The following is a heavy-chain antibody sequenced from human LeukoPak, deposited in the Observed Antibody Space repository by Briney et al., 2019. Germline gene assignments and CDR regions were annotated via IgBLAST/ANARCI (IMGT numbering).Heavy chain of an antibody. CDR3: ARAHPYYYDSSPYYMDV. D-gene: IGHD3-22*01. V-gene: IGHV3-48*03. Sequence: GGSLRLSCAASGFTFSSYEMNWVRQAPGKGLEWVSYISSSGSTIYYADSVKGRFTISRDNSKNTVYLQMNSLRAEDTTVYYCARAHPYYYDSSPYYMDVWGKGTTVTISS. CDR1: GFTFSSYE. J-gene: IGHJ6*03. CDR2: ISSSGSTI.